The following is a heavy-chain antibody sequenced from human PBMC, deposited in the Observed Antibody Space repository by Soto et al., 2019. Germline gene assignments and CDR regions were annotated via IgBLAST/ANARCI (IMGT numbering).Heavy chain of an antibody. CDR3: ARGDGHTYGTMFDY. D-gene: IGHD5-18*01. Sequence: GGSLRLSCAASGSTFSSYAMHWVRQAPGKGKGLEWVAFISYDGSNEYYADSVTGRFTISRDNSKNTLYLQMNSLRAEDTAVYYCARGDGHTYGTMFDYWGQGTLVTVSS. CDR1: GSTFSSYA. V-gene: IGHV3-30-3*01. CDR2: ISYDGSNE. J-gene: IGHJ4*02.